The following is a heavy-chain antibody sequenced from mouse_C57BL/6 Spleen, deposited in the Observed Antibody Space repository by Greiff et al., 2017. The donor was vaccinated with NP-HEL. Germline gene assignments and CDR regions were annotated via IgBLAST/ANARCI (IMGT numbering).Heavy chain of an antibody. D-gene: IGHD2-4*01. J-gene: IGHJ2*01. CDR3: ARAPFLIYYDYDTGYFDY. CDR2: IYPGSGNT. Sequence: QVQLQQSGAELVRPGASVKLSCKASGYTFTDYYINWVKQRPGQGLEWIARIYPGSGNTYYNEKFKGKATLTAEKSSSTAYMQLSSLTSEGSAVYFCARAPFLIYYDYDTGYFDYWGQGTTLTVSS. CDR1: GYTFTDYY. V-gene: IGHV1-76*01.